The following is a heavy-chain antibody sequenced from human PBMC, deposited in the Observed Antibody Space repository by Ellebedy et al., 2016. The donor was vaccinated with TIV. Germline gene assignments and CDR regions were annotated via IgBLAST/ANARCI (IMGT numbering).Heavy chain of an antibody. D-gene: IGHD6-19*01. CDR1: GFTSSG. CDR3: TRETNPSPGAVAGTGFDC. Sequence: PGGSLRLSCATSGFTSSGMYWVRQAPGKGLEWVAFKRFDGRSEYNGDSVKGRFFISRDVSKNTLFLQMSRLRAEDTAVYYCTRETNPSPGAVAGTGFDCWGQGTLVIVSS. CDR2: KRFDGRSE. V-gene: IGHV3-30*02. J-gene: IGHJ4*02.